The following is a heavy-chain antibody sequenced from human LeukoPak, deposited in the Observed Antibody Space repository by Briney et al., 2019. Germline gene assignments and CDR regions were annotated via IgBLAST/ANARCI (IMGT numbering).Heavy chain of an antibody. CDR3: ARAYYYGSGSPYAFDI. Sequence: GASVKASCKASGYTFTGYYMHWVRQAPGQGLEWMGWINPNSGGTNYAQKFQGWVTMTRDTSISTAYMELSRLRSDDTAVYYCARAYYYGSGSPYAFDIWGQGTMVTVSS. J-gene: IGHJ3*02. V-gene: IGHV1-2*04. D-gene: IGHD3-10*01. CDR1: GYTFTGYY. CDR2: INPNSGGT.